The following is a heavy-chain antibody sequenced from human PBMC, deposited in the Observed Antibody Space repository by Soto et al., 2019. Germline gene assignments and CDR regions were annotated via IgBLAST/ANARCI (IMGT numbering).Heavy chain of an antibody. J-gene: IGHJ4*02. D-gene: IGHD2-2*01. Sequence: SETLSLTCTVSGGSISSSSYYWGWIRQPPGKGLEWIGSIYYSGSTYYNPSLKSRVTISVDTSKNQFSLKLSSVTAADTAVYYCARLHFWDQLLRNWGQGTLVTVSS. CDR1: GGSISSSSYY. V-gene: IGHV4-39*01. CDR2: IYYSGST. CDR3: ARLHFWDQLLRN.